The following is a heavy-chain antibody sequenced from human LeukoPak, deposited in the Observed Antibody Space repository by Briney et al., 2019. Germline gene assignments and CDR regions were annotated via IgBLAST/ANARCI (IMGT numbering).Heavy chain of an antibody. D-gene: IGHD2-2*01. Sequence: SAKVSCKASGGTFSSYAISWVRQAPGQGLEWMGGIIPIFGTANYAQKFQGRVTITTDESTSTAYMELSSLRSEDTAVYYCARSGDIVVSDWFDPWGQGTLVTVSS. V-gene: IGHV1-69*05. J-gene: IGHJ5*02. CDR2: IIPIFGTA. CDR3: ARSGDIVVSDWFDP. CDR1: GGTFSSYA.